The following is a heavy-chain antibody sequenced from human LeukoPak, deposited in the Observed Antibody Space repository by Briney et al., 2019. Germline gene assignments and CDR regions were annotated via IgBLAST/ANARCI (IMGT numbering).Heavy chain of an antibody. Sequence: ASVKVSCKASGYTFIGYYMHWVRQAPGQGLEWMGWINPNSGGTNYAQNFQGRVTMTRDTSISTAYMELSSLRSDDTAVYYCAREWELLGVAFDIWGQGTMVTVSS. J-gene: IGHJ3*02. CDR2: INPNSGGT. D-gene: IGHD1-26*01. CDR3: AREWELLGVAFDI. V-gene: IGHV1-2*02. CDR1: GYTFIGYY.